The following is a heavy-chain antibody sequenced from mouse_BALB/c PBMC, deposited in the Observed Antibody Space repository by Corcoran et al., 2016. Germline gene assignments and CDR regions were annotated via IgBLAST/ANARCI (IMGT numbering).Heavy chain of an antibody. CDR2: IDPEHGNT. CDR1: GFNIKDYY. V-gene: IGHV14-1*02. D-gene: IGHD2-4*01. CDR3: ATIYYDYAWFAY. J-gene: IGHJ3*01. Sequence: EVQLQQSGAELVRPGALVKLSCKASGFNIKDYYMHWVKQRPEQGLEWIGWIDPEHGNTIYDPKFQGKASITADTSSNTAYLQLSSLTSEDTAVYYCATIYYDYAWFAYWGQGTLVTVSA.